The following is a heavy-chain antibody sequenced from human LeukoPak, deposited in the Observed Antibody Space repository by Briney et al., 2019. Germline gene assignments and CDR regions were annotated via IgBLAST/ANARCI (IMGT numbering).Heavy chain of an antibody. V-gene: IGHV3-48*03. J-gene: IGHJ6*04. CDR1: G. CDR2: ISSSGSTI. Sequence: GXNWVRQAPGXGLXXGSYISSSGSTIYYADSVKXRFTISRDNAKNSLYMQMNSLRAEDTAVYYCXXXXXXXXXXXXXXXXXXXXDVWGKGXXVTISS. CDR3: XXXXXXXXXXXXXXXXXXXXDV.